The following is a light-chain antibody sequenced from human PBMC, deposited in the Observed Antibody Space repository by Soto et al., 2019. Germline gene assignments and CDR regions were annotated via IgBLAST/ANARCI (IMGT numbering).Light chain of an antibody. J-gene: IGKJ5*01. CDR2: TAS. CDR3: QHRHSYPIT. Sequence: DIQLTQSPSFLSASVGDRVTVTCRASQGMSSYLAWYQQKPGKAPKLLIHTASTLPSGVPSTFSGSGSGTELTLTLSSLQPDDFATYYCQHRHSYPITFGQGTRLEIK. V-gene: IGKV1-9*01. CDR1: QGMSSY.